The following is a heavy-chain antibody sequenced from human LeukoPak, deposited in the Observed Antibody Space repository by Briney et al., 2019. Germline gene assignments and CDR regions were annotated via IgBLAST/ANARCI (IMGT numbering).Heavy chain of an antibody. CDR2: IGAYSGDT. CDR1: NSTFSG. CDR3: ARDGTSYYASSGYDS. J-gene: IGHJ4*02. Sequence: ASVKVSCKASNSTFSGMSWVRQAPGQGLEWMGWIGAYSGDTNYAQKVQDRVTLAADTSTNTAFMELRSLTSDDTAIYYCARDGTSYYASSGYDSWGQGTLVTVTS. D-gene: IGHD3-22*01. V-gene: IGHV1-18*01.